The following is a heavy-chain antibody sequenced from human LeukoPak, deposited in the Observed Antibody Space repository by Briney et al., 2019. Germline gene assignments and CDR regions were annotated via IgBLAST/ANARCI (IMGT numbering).Heavy chain of an antibody. Sequence: SETLSLTCTVAGGSISSGSYYWSWIRQPAGKGLEWIGRIYTSGSTHYNPSLKSRVTISVDTSKNQFSLKLSSVTAVDTAVYYCAREFGYAVTSLDYWGQGTLVTDSS. CDR1: GGSISSGSYY. V-gene: IGHV4-61*02. CDR3: AREFGYAVTSLDY. D-gene: IGHD4-17*01. J-gene: IGHJ4*02. CDR2: IYTSGST.